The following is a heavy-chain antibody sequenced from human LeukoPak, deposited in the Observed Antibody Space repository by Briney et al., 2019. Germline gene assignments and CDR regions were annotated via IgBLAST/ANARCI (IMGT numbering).Heavy chain of an antibody. CDR1: GGTFSSYA. V-gene: IGHV1-69*01. D-gene: IGHD2-21*01. CDR3: ARARGCGGDCYSGDYYYYYMDV. CDR2: IIPIFGTA. Sequence: GASVKVSCKASGGTFSSYAISWVRQAPGQGLEWMGGIIPIFGTANYAQKFQGRVTITADESTSTAYMELSSLRSEDTAVYYCARARGCGGDCYSGDYYYYYMDVWGKGTTVTVSS. J-gene: IGHJ6*03.